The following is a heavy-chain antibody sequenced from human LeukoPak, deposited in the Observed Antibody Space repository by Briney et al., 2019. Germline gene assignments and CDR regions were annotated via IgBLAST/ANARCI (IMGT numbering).Heavy chain of an antibody. CDR1: GFSVSDPLSY. Sequence: PSETLSLTCTVSGFSVSDPLSYWGWVRQPPGKGLEWIAEINFIGRTSYNSSLNSRVTMSVDTSKNQFSLKMTSLTAADTAVCFCARLTKGRYFDYIFAFWGQGILVTVSS. J-gene: IGHJ4*02. D-gene: IGHD3-9*01. CDR2: INFIGRT. V-gene: IGHV4-39*01. CDR3: ARLTKGRYFDYIFAF.